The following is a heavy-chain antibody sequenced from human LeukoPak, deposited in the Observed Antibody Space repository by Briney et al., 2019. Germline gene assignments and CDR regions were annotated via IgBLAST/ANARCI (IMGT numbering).Heavy chain of an antibody. D-gene: IGHD6-19*01. CDR1: EFSVGSNY. CDR2: IYSGGST. Sequence: GGSLRLSCAASEFSVGSNYMSWVRQAPGKGLEWVSLIYSGGSTYYADSVKGRFTISRDDSKNTLYLQMNSLRAEDTAVYYCASYSSLDYWGQGTLVTVSS. J-gene: IGHJ4*02. V-gene: IGHV3-66*01. CDR3: ASYSSLDY.